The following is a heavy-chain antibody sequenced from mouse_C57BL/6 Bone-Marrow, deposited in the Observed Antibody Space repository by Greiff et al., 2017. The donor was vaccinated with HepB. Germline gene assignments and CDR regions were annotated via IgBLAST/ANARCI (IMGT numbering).Heavy chain of an antibody. Sequence: QVQLKQPGAELVMPGASVKLSCKASGYTFTSYWMHWVKQRPGQGLEWIGEIDPSDSYTNYNQKFKGKSTLTVDKSSSTAYMQRSSLTSEDSAVYYCARYDYGSSFDYWGQGTTLTVSS. D-gene: IGHD1-1*01. CDR2: IDPSDSYT. V-gene: IGHV1-69*01. CDR3: ARYDYGSSFDY. J-gene: IGHJ2*01. CDR1: GYTFTSYW.